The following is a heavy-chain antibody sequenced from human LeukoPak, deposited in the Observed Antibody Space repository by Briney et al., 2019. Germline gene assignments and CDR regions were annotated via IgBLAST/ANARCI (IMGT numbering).Heavy chain of an antibody. J-gene: IGHJ5*02. V-gene: IGHV1-69*13. Sequence: GASVKVSCKASGYTFTSYGISWVRQAPGQGLEWMGGIIPIFGTANYAQKFQGRVTITADESTSTAYMELSSLRSEDTAVYYCARAVVVTANWFDPWGQGTLVTVSS. CDR2: IIPIFGTA. CDR3: ARAVVVTANWFDP. D-gene: IGHD2-21*02. CDR1: GYTFTSYG.